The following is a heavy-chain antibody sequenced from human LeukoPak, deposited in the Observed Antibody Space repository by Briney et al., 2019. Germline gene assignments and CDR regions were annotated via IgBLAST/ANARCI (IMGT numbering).Heavy chain of an antibody. D-gene: IGHD5-12*01. J-gene: IGHJ4*02. V-gene: IGHV5-51*01. Sequence: GESLKISCKGSGYSFTTYWISWVRQMPGKGLEWMGIIYPGDSDTRYSPSFQGQVTISADKSISTAYLQWSSLKASDTAMYYCARHGDIVATISGAFDYWGQGTLVTVSS. CDR1: GYSFTTYW. CDR3: ARHGDIVATISGAFDY. CDR2: IYPGDSDT.